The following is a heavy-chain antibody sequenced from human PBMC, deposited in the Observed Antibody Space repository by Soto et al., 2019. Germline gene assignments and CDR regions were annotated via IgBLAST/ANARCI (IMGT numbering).Heavy chain of an antibody. CDR3: AKDEVYFVEFPD. D-gene: IGHD3-10*01. J-gene: IGHJ4*02. Sequence: GGSLRLSCAASGFTFNNYAMNWVRQAPGRGLEWVSGISGSGGATHYADSVKGRFTISRDNSKNTLFLQMNSLRAEDTAVYYCAKDEVYFVEFPDWGQGPLVTVSS. CDR1: GFTFNNYA. V-gene: IGHV3-23*01. CDR2: ISGSGGAT.